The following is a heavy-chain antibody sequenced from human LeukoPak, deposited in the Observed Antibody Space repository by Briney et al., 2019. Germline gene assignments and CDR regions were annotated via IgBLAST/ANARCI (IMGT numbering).Heavy chain of an antibody. CDR2: INSDGTTT. V-gene: IGHV3-74*01. D-gene: IGHD3-16*01. J-gene: IGHJ4*02. CDR1: GSSFSSFW. CDR3: ARDHTVKIWGPHGY. Sequence: PGGSLRLSCAASGSSFSSFWMHWVRQVPGKGLVWVSGINSDGTTTGYADSVKGRFTISRDNAKNTVSLQMSSLRSDDTAVYYCARDHTVKIWGPHGYWGQGTLVTVSS.